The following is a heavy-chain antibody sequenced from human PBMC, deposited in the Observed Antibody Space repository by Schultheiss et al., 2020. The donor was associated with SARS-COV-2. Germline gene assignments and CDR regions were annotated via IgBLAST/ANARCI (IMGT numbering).Heavy chain of an antibody. Sequence: PGGSLRLSCAASGFTFSSYAMSWVRQAPGKGLEWVAVISYAGTNKYYADSVKGRFTISRDNSKNTLYLQMNSLRAEDTAVYYCAKDRVPLDYWGQGTLVTVSS. CDR2: ISYAGTNK. J-gene: IGHJ4*02. CDR3: AKDRVPLDY. CDR1: GFTFSSYA. V-gene: IGHV3-30*07.